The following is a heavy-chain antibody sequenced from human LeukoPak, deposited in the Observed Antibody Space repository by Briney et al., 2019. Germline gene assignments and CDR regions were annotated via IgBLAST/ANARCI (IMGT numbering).Heavy chain of an antibody. V-gene: IGHV3-21*01. CDR3: ARDRGYNDAIDV. CDR1: GFTFSSYS. D-gene: IGHD1-1*01. Sequence: PGGSLRLSCAASGFTFSSYSMNWVRQAPGKGLEWVSSISSSSSYIYYADSVKGRFTISRDNAKNSLYLQMNSLRAEDTAVYYCARDRGYNDAIDVWGQGTMVTVSS. CDR2: ISSSSSYI. J-gene: IGHJ3*01.